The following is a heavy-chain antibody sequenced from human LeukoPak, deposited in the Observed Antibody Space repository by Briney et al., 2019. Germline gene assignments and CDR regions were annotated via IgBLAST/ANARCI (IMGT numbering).Heavy chain of an antibody. Sequence: SQTLSLTCTVSGGSISSGGYYWSWIRQPPGRGLEWFAYVHYSENTNYNPSLKSRVTISLDTSKNQFSLTLTSVTAADTAVYYCAREVAVAGEKYYYYGMDVWGQGTTVTVSS. V-gene: IGHV4-61*08. J-gene: IGHJ6*02. CDR3: AREVAVAGEKYYYYGMDV. CDR2: VHYSENT. CDR1: GGSISSGGYY. D-gene: IGHD6-19*01.